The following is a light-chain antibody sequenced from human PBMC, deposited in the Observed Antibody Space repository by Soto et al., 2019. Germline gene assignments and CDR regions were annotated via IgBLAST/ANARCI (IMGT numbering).Light chain of an antibody. V-gene: IGKV1-33*01. J-gene: IGKJ5*01. CDR3: QQYDDRPIT. Sequence: DIPVTTSQSSLSSSVAYKFTITYGASQDINNCLNWYQQKPGKAPKLLIFDASTLEAGVPSRFSGGGSGTDFTFTISSLQPEDFAIYYCQQYDDRPITFGQGTRLEIK. CDR2: DAS. CDR1: QDINNC.